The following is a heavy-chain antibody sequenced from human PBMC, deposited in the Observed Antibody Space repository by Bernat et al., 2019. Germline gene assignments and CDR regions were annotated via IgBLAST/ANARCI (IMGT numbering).Heavy chain of an antibody. CDR3: ARSGTTVVTWYFDL. D-gene: IGHD4-23*01. J-gene: IGHJ2*01. CDR1: GGSISSGGYY. V-gene: IGHV4-31*03. Sequence: QVQLQESGPGLVKPSQTLSLTCTVSGGSISSGGYYWSWIRQHPGKGLEWIGYIYHSGSTYYNPSLKSRVTISVDRSKNQFSLKLSSVTAADTAVYYCARSGTTVVTWYFDLWGRGTLVTVSS. CDR2: IYHSGST.